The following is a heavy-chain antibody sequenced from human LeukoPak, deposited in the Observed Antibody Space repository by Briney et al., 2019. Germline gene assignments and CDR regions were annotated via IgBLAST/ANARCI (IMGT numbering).Heavy chain of an antibody. CDR3: ARFEQQLALYFDY. CDR1: GGSISSGGYY. D-gene: IGHD6-13*01. J-gene: IGHJ4*02. Sequence: SQTLSLTCTVSGGSISSGGYYWSWIRQHPGKGLEWIGYIYYSGSTYYNPSLKSRVTISVDTSKNQFSLKLSSVTAADTAVYYCARFEQQLALYFDYWGQGTLVTVSS. CDR2: IYYSGST. V-gene: IGHV4-31*03.